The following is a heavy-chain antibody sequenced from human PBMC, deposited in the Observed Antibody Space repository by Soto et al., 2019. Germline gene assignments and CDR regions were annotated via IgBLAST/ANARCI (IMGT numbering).Heavy chain of an antibody. J-gene: IGHJ3*02. CDR1: GFTFSSYW. CDR3: ARDARSELGGGAFDI. CDR2: IKQDGSEK. V-gene: IGHV3-7*03. Sequence: GGSLRLSCAASGFTFSSYWMSWVRQAPGKGLEWVANIKQDGSEKYYVDSVKGRFTISRDNAKNSLYLQMNSLRAEDTAVYYCARDARSELGGGAFDIWGQGTMVTVSS. D-gene: IGHD7-27*01.